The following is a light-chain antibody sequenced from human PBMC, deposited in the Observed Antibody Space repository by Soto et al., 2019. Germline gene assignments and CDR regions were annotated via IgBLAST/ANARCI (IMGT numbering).Light chain of an antibody. J-gene: IGLJ2*01. CDR3: QTWDTGARVV. V-gene: IGLV4-69*01. CDR1: RGHSSYA. CDR2: LSSDGSH. Sequence: QSVLPQSPSASASLGASVKLTCTLSRGHSSYAIAWHQQQPEKGPRYLMKLSSDGSHSKGDGIPDRFSGSSSGAERYLTISSLQSEDEADYYCQTWDTGARVVFGGGTQLTVL.